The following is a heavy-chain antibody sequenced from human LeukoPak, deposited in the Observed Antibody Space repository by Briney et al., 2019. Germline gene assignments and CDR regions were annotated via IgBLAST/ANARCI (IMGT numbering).Heavy chain of an antibody. CDR3: AREKDYGDYVWYFDY. J-gene: IGHJ4*02. V-gene: IGHV3-64*01. CDR1: GFTFSDYA. D-gene: IGHD4-17*01. CDR2: ISSKGSST. Sequence: GGSLRLSCAASGFTFSDYAMHWVRQAPGKGLEFVSAISSKGSSTYYANSVKGRFTISRDNSKNTLYLQMGSLRPEDMAVYYRAREKDYGDYVWYFDYWGQGTLVTVSS.